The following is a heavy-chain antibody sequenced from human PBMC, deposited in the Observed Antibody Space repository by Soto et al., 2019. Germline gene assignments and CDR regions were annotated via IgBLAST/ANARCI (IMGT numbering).Heavy chain of an antibody. J-gene: IGHJ4*02. CDR2: IYYSGST. Sequence: PSETLSLTCTVSSGSINSGGYYWSWIRQHPGKGLEWIGYIYYSGSTYYNPSLKSRVTISVDTSKNQFSLKLSSVTAADTAVYYCARLSSSSVLDYWGQGTVVTVSS. CDR1: SGSINSGGYY. V-gene: IGHV4-31*03. CDR3: ARLSSSSVLDY. D-gene: IGHD6-6*01.